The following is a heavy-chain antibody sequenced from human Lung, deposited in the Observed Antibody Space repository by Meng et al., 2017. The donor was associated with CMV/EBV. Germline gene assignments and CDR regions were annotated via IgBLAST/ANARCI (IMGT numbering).Heavy chain of an antibody. CDR3: ARGNWNYDY. D-gene: IGHD1-7*01. CDR1: GGSISSYY. J-gene: IGHJ4*02. Sequence: SETLSLTCTVSGGSISSYYWSWIRQPPGKGLEWIGYIYYSGSTNYNPSLKSRVTISVEASKNQFSLKLIYVTAADAAVYYCARGNWNYDYWGQGTRVTVYS. V-gene: IGHV4-59*01. CDR2: IYYSGST.